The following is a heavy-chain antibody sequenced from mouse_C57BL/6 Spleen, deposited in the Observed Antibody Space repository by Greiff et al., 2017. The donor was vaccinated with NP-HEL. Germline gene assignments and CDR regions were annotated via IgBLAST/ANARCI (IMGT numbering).Heavy chain of an antibody. D-gene: IGHD1-1*01. CDR1: GFTFSSYA. CDR3: TRHYYGSSSYFDY. V-gene: IGHV5-9-1*02. CDR2: ISSGGDYI. J-gene: IGHJ2*01. Sequence: EVQLVESGEGLMKPGGSLKLSCAASGFTFSSYAMSWVRQTPEKRLEWVAYISSGGDYIYYADTVKGRFTISRDNARNTLYLQMSSLKSEDTAMYYCTRHYYGSSSYFDYWGQGTTLTVSS.